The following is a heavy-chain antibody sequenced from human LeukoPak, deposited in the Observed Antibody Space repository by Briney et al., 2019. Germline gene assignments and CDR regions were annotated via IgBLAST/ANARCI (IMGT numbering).Heavy chain of an antibody. CDR3: ASDSSSWRDDY. CDR1: GFTFSSYA. D-gene: IGHD6-13*01. Sequence: QSGGSLRLSCAASGFTFSSYAMSWVRQAPGKGLEWVSAISGSGGSTYYADSVKGRFTISRDNAKNSLYLQMNSLRAEDTAVYYCASDSSSWRDDYWGQGTLVTVSS. V-gene: IGHV3-23*01. CDR2: ISGSGGST. J-gene: IGHJ4*02.